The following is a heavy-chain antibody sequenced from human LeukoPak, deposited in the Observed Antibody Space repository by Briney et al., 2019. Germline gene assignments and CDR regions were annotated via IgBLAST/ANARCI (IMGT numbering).Heavy chain of an antibody. D-gene: IGHD3-3*01. CDR3: ARVPYYDFQADAFDI. J-gene: IGHJ3*02. V-gene: IGHV6-1*01. CDR2: TYYRSKWYN. Sequence: SQTLSLTFAISGDSVSANGAAWNWIRQSPPRGLEWLGRTYYRSKWYNDYAVSVKSRITINPDTSKNQFSLQLNSVTPEDTAVYYCARVPYYDFQADAFDIWGQGTMVTVSS. CDR1: GDSVSANGAA.